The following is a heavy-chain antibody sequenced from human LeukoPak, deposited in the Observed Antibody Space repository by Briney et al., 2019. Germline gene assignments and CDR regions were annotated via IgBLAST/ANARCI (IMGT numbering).Heavy chain of an antibody. J-gene: IGHJ4*02. CDR2: ISGSGGST. Sequence: GGSLRLSCAASGFTFSSYGMSWVRQAPGKGLEWVSAISGSGGSTYYADSVKGRFTISRDNSKNTPYLQMNSLRAEDTAVYYCAKDINFASDYWGQGTLVTVSS. CDR1: GFTFSSYG. CDR3: AKDINFASDY. D-gene: IGHD5-24*01. V-gene: IGHV3-23*01.